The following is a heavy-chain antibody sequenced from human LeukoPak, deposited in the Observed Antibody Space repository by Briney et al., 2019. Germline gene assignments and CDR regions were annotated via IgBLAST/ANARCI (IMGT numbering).Heavy chain of an antibody. J-gene: IGHJ3*02. Sequence: SETLSLTCTVSGGSISRSSYYWGWIRQPPGKGLEWIGYIYYSGSTNYNPSLKSRVTISVDTSKNQFSLKLSSVTAADTAVYYCAGDYGDYVTPLNAFDIWGQGTMVTVSS. CDR1: GGSISRSSYY. CDR3: AGDYGDYVTPLNAFDI. D-gene: IGHD4-17*01. V-gene: IGHV4-61*05. CDR2: IYYSGST.